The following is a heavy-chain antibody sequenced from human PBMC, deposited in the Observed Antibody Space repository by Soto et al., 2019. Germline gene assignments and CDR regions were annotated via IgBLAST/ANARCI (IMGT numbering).Heavy chain of an antibody. D-gene: IGHD2-15*01. J-gene: IGHJ4*02. Sequence: GGSLRLSCAASGLTFSGYAMSWVRQAPGKGLEWVSAVSGSGGSTYFADSVKGRFTISRDNSKNTLYLQMKRLRAEDTAVYYCAKSYCSGGSCYFDYWGQGTLVTVSS. CDR1: GLTFSGYA. CDR3: AKSYCSGGSCYFDY. V-gene: IGHV3-23*01. CDR2: VSGSGGST.